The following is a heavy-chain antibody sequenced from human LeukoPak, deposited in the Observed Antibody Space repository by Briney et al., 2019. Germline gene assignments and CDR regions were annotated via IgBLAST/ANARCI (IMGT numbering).Heavy chain of an antibody. CDR2: IYHSGST. D-gene: IGHD1-26*01. V-gene: IGHV4-30-2*01. CDR1: GGSISSGGYS. J-gene: IGHJ3*02. CDR3: ATSKVGAALDAFGI. Sequence: PSETLSLTCAISGGSISSGGYSWSWIRQPPGKGLEWIGYIYHSGSTYYNPSLKSRVTISVDRSKNQFSLKLSSVTAADTAVYYCATSKVGAALDAFGIWGQGTMVTVSS.